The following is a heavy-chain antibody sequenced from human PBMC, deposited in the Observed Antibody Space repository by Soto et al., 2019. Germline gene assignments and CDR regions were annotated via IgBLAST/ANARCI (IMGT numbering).Heavy chain of an antibody. CDR3: ARRYGDPSSSTGFDY. Sequence: QVQLVQSGPEVKKPGASVKVSCKASGYTFGIYSITWVRQAPGQGLEWLGGINTYSCKTYYAQKVQGRVTLTTDTHTSTAYMDMRSLRSDDTAVYYCARRYGDPSSSTGFDYWGQGTLVSVSS. J-gene: IGHJ4*02. CDR1: GYTFGIYS. CDR2: INTYSCKT. D-gene: IGHD2-21*02. V-gene: IGHV1-18*01.